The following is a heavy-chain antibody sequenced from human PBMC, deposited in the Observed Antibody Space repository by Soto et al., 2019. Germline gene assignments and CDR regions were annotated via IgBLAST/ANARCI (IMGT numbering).Heavy chain of an antibody. Sequence: QMQLVQSGPEVKKPGTSVKVSCKTSGFTFSSSAVHWVRQARGHRLQWIGWIDVGSANANYAQMLQERVTISRDMXTSTAYMELSSLRPEXTAVXXXXXXXXXXXXXXXXHXXXGTLVTVSS. CDR3: XXXXXXXXXXXXXH. J-gene: IGHJ4*02. CDR1: GFTFSSSA. V-gene: IGHV1-58*01. CDR2: IDVGSANA.